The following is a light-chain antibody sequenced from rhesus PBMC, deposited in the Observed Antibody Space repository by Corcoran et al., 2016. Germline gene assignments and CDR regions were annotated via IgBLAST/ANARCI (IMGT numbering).Light chain of an antibody. CDR2: EAS. CDR3: QQYYSPPLYT. J-gene: IGKJ2*01. CDR1: RAINND. Sequence: DIQMTQSPSSLSASVGDRVTITCRASRAINNDLDWYQQKPGQTPDLLIYEASTLQDGIPSRFSGSGSGTDFTLSISSLHSEDFATYYCQQYYSPPLYTFGQGTKVEIK. V-gene: IGKV1-25*01.